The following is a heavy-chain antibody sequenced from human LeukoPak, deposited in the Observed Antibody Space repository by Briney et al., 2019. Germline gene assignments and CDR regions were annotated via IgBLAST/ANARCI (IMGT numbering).Heavy chain of an antibody. Sequence: GGSRRLPCAASGFTFSSYAMSWVRQAPGKGLEWVSAISGSGGSTYYADSVKGRFTISRDNSKNTLYLQMNSLRAEDTAVYYCAKGLAVAGNYWGQGTLVTVSS. J-gene: IGHJ4*02. V-gene: IGHV3-23*01. CDR2: ISGSGGST. CDR1: GFTFSSYA. CDR3: AKGLAVAGNY. D-gene: IGHD6-19*01.